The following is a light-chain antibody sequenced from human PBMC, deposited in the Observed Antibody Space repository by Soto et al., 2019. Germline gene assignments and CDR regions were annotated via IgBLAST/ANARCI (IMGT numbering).Light chain of an antibody. Sequence: DIVLTQSPGTLSLSPGERATLSCRASQNVRGPYLAWYQQKPGQPPRLLIYGASSRATGIPDRFSGSGSGSYFTLTISRLEPEDFSMYYCQQYGASPRPWTFGPGTNVEIK. CDR2: GAS. J-gene: IGKJ1*01. CDR1: QNVRGPY. V-gene: IGKV3-20*01. CDR3: QQYGASPRPWT.